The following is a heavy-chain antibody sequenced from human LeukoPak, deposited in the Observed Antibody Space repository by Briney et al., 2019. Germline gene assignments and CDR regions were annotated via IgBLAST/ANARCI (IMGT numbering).Heavy chain of an antibody. CDR3: ARVYYDSSGYRRYYFDY. D-gene: IGHD3-22*01. CDR2: INHSGST. J-gene: IGHJ4*02. CDR1: GGSFSGYC. Sequence: SETLSLTCAVYGGSFSGYCWSWIRQPPGKGLEWIWEINHSGSTNYNPSLKSRVTISVDTSKNQFSLKLSSVTAADTAVYYCARVYYDSSGYRRYYFDYWGQGTLVTVSS. V-gene: IGHV4-34*01.